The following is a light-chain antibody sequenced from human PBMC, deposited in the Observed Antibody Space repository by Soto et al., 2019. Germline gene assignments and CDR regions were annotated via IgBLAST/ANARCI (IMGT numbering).Light chain of an antibody. CDR3: QQYNNWWT. Sequence: EIVMTQSPATLSVSPGERATLSCRASQSLSSNLAWYQQKPGRAPRLLIYGASTRATGVPARFSGSGSGTEFTLTISSLQSEDFAVYYCQQYNNWWTFGQGTKVEI. V-gene: IGKV3-15*01. J-gene: IGKJ1*01. CDR2: GAS. CDR1: QSLSSN.